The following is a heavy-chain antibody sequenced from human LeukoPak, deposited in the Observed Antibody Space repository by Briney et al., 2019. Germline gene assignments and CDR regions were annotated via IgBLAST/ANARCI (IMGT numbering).Heavy chain of an antibody. Sequence: PSETLSLTCTVSGGSISSYYWSWIRQPPGKGLEWIGYIYYGGSTNYNPSLKSRVTISVDTSKNQFSLKLSSVTAADTAVYYCARAHGQQLFDYWGQGTLVTVSS. D-gene: IGHD6-13*01. J-gene: IGHJ4*02. CDR1: GGSISSYY. CDR2: IYYGGST. CDR3: ARAHGQQLFDY. V-gene: IGHV4-59*01.